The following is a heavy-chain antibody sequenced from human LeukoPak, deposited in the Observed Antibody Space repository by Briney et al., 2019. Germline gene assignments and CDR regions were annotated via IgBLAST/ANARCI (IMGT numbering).Heavy chain of an antibody. CDR3: ARGSQGPEDY. CDR1: GLTFSSYA. CDR2: ISYDGSNK. Sequence: GRSLRLSCAASGLTFSSYAMHWVRQAPGKGLEWVAVISYDGSNKYYADSVKGRFTISRDNSKNTPYLQMNSLRAEDPAVYYCARGSQGPEDYWCQRALLTVSS. J-gene: IGHJ4*02. D-gene: IGHD1-14*01. V-gene: IGHV3-30*04.